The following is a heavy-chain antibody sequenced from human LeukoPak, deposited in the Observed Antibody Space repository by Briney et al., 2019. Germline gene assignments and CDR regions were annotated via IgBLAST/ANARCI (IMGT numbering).Heavy chain of an antibody. D-gene: IGHD6-13*01. CDR2: IIPIFGTA. Sequence: SVKVSCKASGGTFSSSAISWVRQAPGQGLEWMGGIIPIFGTANYAQKFQGRVTITTDESTSTAYMELSSLRSEDTAVYYCAREVAAAGLYAFDIWGQGTMVTVSS. CDR1: GGTFSSSA. CDR3: AREVAAAGLYAFDI. J-gene: IGHJ3*02. V-gene: IGHV1-69*05.